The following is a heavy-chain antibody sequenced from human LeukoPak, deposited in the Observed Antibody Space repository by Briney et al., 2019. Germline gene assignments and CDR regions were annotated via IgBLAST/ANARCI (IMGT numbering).Heavy chain of an antibody. CDR2: IWYDGSNK. V-gene: IGHV3-33*01. CDR3: ARGDYSSSWPDYYYYGMDV. J-gene: IGHJ6*02. CDR1: GFTFSSYG. Sequence: PGRSLRLSCAASGFTFSSYGMHWVRQAPGKGLEWVAVIWYDGSNKYYADSVKGRFTISRDNSKNTLYLQMSSLRAEETAVYYCARGDYSSSWPDYYYYGMDVWGQGTTVTVSS. D-gene: IGHD6-13*01.